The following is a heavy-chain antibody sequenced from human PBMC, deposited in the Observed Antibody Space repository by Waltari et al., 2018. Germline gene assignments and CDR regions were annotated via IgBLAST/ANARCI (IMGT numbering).Heavy chain of an antibody. Sequence: QLQLQESGPGLVKPSETLSLTCTVSGGSISSSSYYWGWIRQPPGKGLEWIGSIYYSGSTYYNPSLKSRVTISVDTSKNQFSLKLSSVTAADTAVYYCASISYGTIWTSAFDIWGQGTMVTVSS. J-gene: IGHJ3*02. CDR3: ASISYGTIWTSAFDI. D-gene: IGHD5-18*01. V-gene: IGHV4-39*07. CDR2: IYYSGST. CDR1: GGSISSSSYY.